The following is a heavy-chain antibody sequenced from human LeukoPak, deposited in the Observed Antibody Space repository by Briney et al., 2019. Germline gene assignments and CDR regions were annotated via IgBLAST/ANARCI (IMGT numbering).Heavy chain of an antibody. J-gene: IGHJ4*02. CDR3: ARAPSSAGLLPGVGGFDY. D-gene: IGHD2-15*01. CDR2: ISYDGSNK. Sequence: GRSLRLSCAASGFTFSSYAMHWVRQVPGKGLEWVAVISYDGSNKYYADHVKGRFTISRDNSKNTLYLEMSSLRAEDTAVYYCARAPSSAGLLPGVGGFDYWGQGTMVIVFS. CDR1: GFTFSSYA. V-gene: IGHV3-30*04.